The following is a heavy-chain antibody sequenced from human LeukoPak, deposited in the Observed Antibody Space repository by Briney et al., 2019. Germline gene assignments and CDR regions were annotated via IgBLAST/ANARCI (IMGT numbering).Heavy chain of an antibody. CDR1: GFTVSSNY. CDR2: ISWNSGSI. D-gene: IGHD3-22*01. CDR3: AKGTYSSGYEPVDY. V-gene: IGHV3-9*01. J-gene: IGHJ4*02. Sequence: LTGGSLRLSCAASGFTVSSNYMSWVRQAPGKGLEWVSGISWNSGSIGYADSVKGRFTISRDNAKNSLYLQMNSLRAEDTALYYCAKGTYSSGYEPVDYWGQGTLVTVSS.